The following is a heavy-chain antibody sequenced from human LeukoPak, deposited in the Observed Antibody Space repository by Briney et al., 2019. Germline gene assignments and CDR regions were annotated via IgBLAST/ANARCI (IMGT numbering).Heavy chain of an antibody. CDR1: GSRFTSYW. D-gene: IGHD3-3*01. CDR2: IYPGDSDT. Sequence: GESLKISCKGSGSRFTSYWIGWVRQMPGKGLEWMGFIYPGDSDTRYSPSFQGQVTISADKSISTAYLQWSSLKASDTAIYYCARPRDDFWSGYYWADAFDIWGQGTMVTVSS. V-gene: IGHV5-51*01. CDR3: ARPRDDFWSGYYWADAFDI. J-gene: IGHJ3*02.